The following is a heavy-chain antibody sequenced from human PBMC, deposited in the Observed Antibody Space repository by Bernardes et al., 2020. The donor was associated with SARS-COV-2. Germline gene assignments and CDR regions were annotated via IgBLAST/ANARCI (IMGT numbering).Heavy chain of an antibody. CDR1: CGSISSYY. CDR3: AILSGWYDYYGMDV. J-gene: IGHJ6*02. D-gene: IGHD6-19*01. V-gene: IGHV4-59*01. Sequence: SETLSLTCTVSCGSISSYYWSWIRQPPGKGLEWIGYIYYIWSTNYNPSLKCRVTISVDTSKNQFSLKLSSVTAADTAVYYCAILSGWYDYYGMDVWGQGTTVTVSS. CDR2: IYYIWST.